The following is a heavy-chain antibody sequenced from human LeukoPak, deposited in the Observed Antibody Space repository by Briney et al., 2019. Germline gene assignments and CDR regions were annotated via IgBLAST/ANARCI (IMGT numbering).Heavy chain of an antibody. V-gene: IGHV1-2*02. CDR2: INPNSGGT. J-gene: IGHJ4*02. Sequence: ASVKVSCKASGYTFTGYYLHWVRQAPGQGLEWMGWINPNSGGTNYAQKFQGRVTMTRDTSISTAYMELSRLRSDDTAVYYCARDPGDYGGNRFDYWGQGTLITISS. CDR1: GYTFTGYY. D-gene: IGHD4-23*01. CDR3: ARDPGDYGGNRFDY.